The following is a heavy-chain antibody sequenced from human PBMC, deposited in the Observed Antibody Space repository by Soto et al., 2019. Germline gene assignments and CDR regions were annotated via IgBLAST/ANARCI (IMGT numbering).Heavy chain of an antibody. CDR1: GFTFNAHT. D-gene: IGHD4-17*01. V-gene: IGHV3-43*01. CDR3: ARDTYGGDYGLDV. CDR2: ITRDGGSV. J-gene: IGHJ6*02. Sequence: LRLSCAASGFTFNAHTMHWVRQAPGKGLEWLSLITRDGGSVYSADSVKGRFTISRDNNRDSLYLQMNGLRTDNTALYYCARDTYGGDYGLDVWGQGTTVTVSS.